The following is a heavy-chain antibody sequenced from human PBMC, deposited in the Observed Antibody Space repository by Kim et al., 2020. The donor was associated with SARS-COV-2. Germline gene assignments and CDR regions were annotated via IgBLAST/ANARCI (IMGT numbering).Heavy chain of an antibody. CDR1: GASISSDY. J-gene: IGHJ5*02. Sequence: SETLSLTCTVSGASISSDYWNWIRQPPGKGLEWIGYIYYSGSTNYNPSLKSRVSISVGTSKNHFSLRLSSVTAADTAVYYCARGIAAVGILDPWGQGTLVTVSS. D-gene: IGHD6-13*01. CDR3: ARGIAAVGILDP. CDR2: IYYSGST. V-gene: IGHV4-59*01.